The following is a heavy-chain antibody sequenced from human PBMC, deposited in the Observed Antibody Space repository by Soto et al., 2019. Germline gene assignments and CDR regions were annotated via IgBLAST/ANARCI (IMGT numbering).Heavy chain of an antibody. CDR2: IGTAGDP. CDR3: ARGFNRYDAFDI. J-gene: IGHJ3*02. D-gene: IGHD3-16*02. CDR1: GFTFRSYE. V-gene: IGHV3-13*05. Sequence: GGSLGLSCAASGFTFRSYEMHWFRQAKGKVLEWVSAIGTAGDPYYPGSVKGRFTISRENAKNSLYLQMNSLRAGDTAVYYCARGFNRYDAFDIWGQGTMVTVSS.